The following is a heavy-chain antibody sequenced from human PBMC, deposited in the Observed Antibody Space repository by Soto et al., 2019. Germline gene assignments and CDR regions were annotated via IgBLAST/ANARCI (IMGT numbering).Heavy chain of an antibody. CDR3: ARESHYYDSSGYYYFDS. J-gene: IGHJ4*02. V-gene: IGHV3-13*04. Sequence: GGSLRLSVAASGLTLVSFAIHWVRQATGKGLEWVSAIGTAGDTYYPGSVKGRFTISRENAKNSLYLQMNSLRAGDTAVYYCARESHYYDSSGYYYFDSWGQGT. CDR2: IGTAGDT. D-gene: IGHD3-22*01. CDR1: GLTLVSFA.